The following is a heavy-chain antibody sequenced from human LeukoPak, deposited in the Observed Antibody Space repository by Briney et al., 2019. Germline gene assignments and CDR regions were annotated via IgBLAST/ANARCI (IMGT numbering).Heavy chain of an antibody. V-gene: IGHV3-74*01. Sequence: GGSLRLSCAASGFTFSSTWMNWVRQGPGKGLEWVSRITSDGSSTIYADSVKGRFTISGDNAKSTVYLQMNSLRAEDTAVYYCARDLHFRVYDSSIYYPYWGQGTLVTVSS. CDR3: ARDLHFRVYDSSIYYPY. J-gene: IGHJ4*02. CDR1: GFTFSSTW. CDR2: ITSDGSST. D-gene: IGHD3-22*01.